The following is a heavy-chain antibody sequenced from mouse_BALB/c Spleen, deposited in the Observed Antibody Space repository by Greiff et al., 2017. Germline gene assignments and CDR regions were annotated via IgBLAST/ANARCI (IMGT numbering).Heavy chain of an antibody. CDR1: GFTFTSYW. J-gene: IGHJ2*01. V-gene: IGHV1S81*02. CDR2: INPSNGRT. CDR3: ARGTTDYFDY. Sequence: QVQLQQPGAELVKPGASVKLSCKASGFTFTSYWMHWVKQRPGQGLEWIGEINPSNGRTNYNEKFKSKATLTVDKSSSTAYMQLSSLTSEDSAVSSCARGTTDYFDYWGQGTTLTVSS. D-gene: IGHD5-5*01.